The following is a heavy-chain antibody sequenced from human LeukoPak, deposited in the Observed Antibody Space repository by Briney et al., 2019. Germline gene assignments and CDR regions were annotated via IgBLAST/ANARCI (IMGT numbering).Heavy chain of an antibody. CDR3: ARDALDIVVVVAAVYPYYYMDV. J-gene: IGHJ6*03. V-gene: IGHV3-23*01. CDR2: ISSSGNNT. CDR1: GFTFNSYA. D-gene: IGHD2-15*01. Sequence: GGSLRLSCAASGFTFNSYAMNWVRQAPGKGLEWVSTISSSGNNTYYTDSVKGRFTISRDNSKNTLFLQMNDLRAEDTAVYYCARDALDIVVVVAAVYPYYYMDVWGKGTTVTVSS.